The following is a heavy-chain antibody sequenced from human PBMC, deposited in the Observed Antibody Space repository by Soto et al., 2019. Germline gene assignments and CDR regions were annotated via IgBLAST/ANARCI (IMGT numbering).Heavy chain of an antibody. J-gene: IGHJ4*02. D-gene: IGHD3-10*02. CDR1: GGTFSSYA. CDR3: ASRVYGDHASYFDY. Sequence: ASVKVSCKASGGTFSSYAISWVRQAPGQGLEWMGGIIPIFGTANYAQKFQGRVTITADESTSTAYMELSSLRSEDTAVYYCASRVYGDHASYFDYWGQGTLVTVSS. CDR2: IIPIFGTA. V-gene: IGHV1-69*13.